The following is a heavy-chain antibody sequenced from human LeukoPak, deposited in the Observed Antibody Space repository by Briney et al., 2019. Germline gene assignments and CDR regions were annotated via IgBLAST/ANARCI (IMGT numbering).Heavy chain of an antibody. J-gene: IGHJ6*03. CDR2: INHSGST. CDR1: GGSFSGYY. V-gene: IGHV4-34*01. Sequence: TSETLSLTCAVYGGSFSGYYWSWIRQPPGKGLEWIGEINHSGSTNYNPSLKSRVTISVDTSKNQFSLKLSSVTAADTAVYYCARRLWFVYYMDVWGKGTTVTVSS. CDR3: ARRLWFVYYMDV. D-gene: IGHD5-18*01.